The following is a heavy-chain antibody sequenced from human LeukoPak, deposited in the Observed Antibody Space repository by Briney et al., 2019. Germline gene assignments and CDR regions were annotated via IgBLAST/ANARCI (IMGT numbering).Heavy chain of an antibody. CDR2: IISSSSYI. V-gene: IGHV3-21*03. CDR1: RFTYKIYS. Sequence: GGSLRLSCAASRFTYKIYSIHWVRQAPGKGLEWVSSIISSSSYIFYADSVKGRFTISRDNAKNSLYLQMNSQRGEEIAVYYGARATIRHGIDDWGQGTTVTVSS. J-gene: IGHJ6*02. D-gene: IGHD3-3*01. CDR3: ARATIRHGIDD.